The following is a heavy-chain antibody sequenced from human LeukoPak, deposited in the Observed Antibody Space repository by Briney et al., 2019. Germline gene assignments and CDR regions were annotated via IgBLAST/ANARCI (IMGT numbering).Heavy chain of an antibody. D-gene: IGHD2-8*01. J-gene: IGHJ4*02. Sequence: GSLRLSCAASRFTFSNAWMSWVRQAPGQGLEWIGEISLSGLTNYNSSLSSRVTISLDRAKNHLSLNLRSVTAADTAIYYCTRENGAFSPFGFWGQGTVVTVSS. CDR2: ISLSGLT. CDR3: TRENGAFSPFGF. CDR1: RFTFSNAW. V-gene: IGHV4-4*02.